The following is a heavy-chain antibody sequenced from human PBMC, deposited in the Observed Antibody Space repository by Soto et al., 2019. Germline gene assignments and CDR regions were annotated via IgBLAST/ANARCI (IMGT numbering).Heavy chain of an antibody. CDR1: GFTFSDYY. V-gene: IGHV3-11*05. J-gene: IGHJ4*01. D-gene: IGHD5-18*01. CDR3: TRRYSYHVEY. Sequence: QVQLVESGGGLVKPGGSLRLSCAASGFTFSDYYMSWIRQAPGKGLEWVSYITSSSSYTNSADSVKGRFTITRDNAKNSLDLQINSRRADDTAVYNWTRRYSYHVEYWGHGTLVSVSS. CDR2: ITSSSSYT.